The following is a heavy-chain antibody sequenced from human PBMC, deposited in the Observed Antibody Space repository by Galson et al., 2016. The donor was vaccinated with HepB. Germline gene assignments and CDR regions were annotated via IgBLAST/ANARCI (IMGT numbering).Heavy chain of an antibody. CDR2: VHPSQIT. J-gene: IGHJ4*02. Sequence: LAWIGEVHPSQITNYNPSLMSRVTISVDTSKNQFSLKLSSVTAADTAVYYCARGQDPYKIRDWGQGTLVTVSS. D-gene: IGHD5-24*01. CDR3: ARGQDPYKIRD. V-gene: IGHV4-34*01.